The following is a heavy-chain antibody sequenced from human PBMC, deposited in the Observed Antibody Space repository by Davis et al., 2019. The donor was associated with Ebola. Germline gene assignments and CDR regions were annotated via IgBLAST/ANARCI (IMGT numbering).Heavy chain of an antibody. Sequence: AASVKVSCKASGYTFTGYYIHWVRQAPGQGLEWMGIVNPSGGSTTYAQKFQGRVTMTRDTSTSTVYMELSSLGSEDTAVYYCASGTYYGSGSYIDYWGQGTLVTVSS. CDR3: ASGTYYGSGSYIDY. D-gene: IGHD3-10*01. CDR1: GYTFTGYY. V-gene: IGHV1-46*01. J-gene: IGHJ4*02. CDR2: VNPSGGST.